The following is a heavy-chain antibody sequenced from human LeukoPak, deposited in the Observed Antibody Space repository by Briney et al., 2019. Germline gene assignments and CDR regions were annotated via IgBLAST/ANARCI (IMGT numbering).Heavy chain of an antibody. CDR2: ISGSGATT. CDR3: AKDPYSGSYYDY. Sequence: GGSLRLSCAASGFTFSSYAMSWVRQAPGKGLEWVSAISGSGATTYYADSVKGRFPISRDNSKNTLYLQMNSLRAEDTAVYYCAKDPYSGSYYDYWGQGTLVTVSS. D-gene: IGHD1-26*01. V-gene: IGHV3-23*01. CDR1: GFTFSSYA. J-gene: IGHJ4*02.